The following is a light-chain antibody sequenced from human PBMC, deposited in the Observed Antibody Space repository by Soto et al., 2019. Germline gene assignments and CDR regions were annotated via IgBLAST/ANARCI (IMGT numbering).Light chain of an antibody. CDR2: EVN. J-gene: IGLJ2*01. Sequence: QSVLTQPPSASGSPGQSVTITCTGTSNDVGGYNYVSWYQQHPGKAPKLMIYEVNKRPSGVPDRFSGSKSGNTASLTVSGLQADDEADYYCNSFAGATHFVFGGGTQLTVL. V-gene: IGLV2-8*01. CDR3: NSFAGATHFV. CDR1: SNDVGGYNY.